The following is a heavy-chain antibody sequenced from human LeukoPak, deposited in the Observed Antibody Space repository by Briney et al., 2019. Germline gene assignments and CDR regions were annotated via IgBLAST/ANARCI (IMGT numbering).Heavy chain of an antibody. CDR3: ARAPLSGNSYSGSYYPDY. CDR1: GFTFSSYA. CDR2: ISPDGSQT. V-gene: IGHV3-74*01. Sequence: GGSLRLSCAASGFTFSSYAMNWVRQAPGKGLMWVSQISPDGSQTFYADSVKGRFTISRDNAKNTLFLQMDSLRAEDTAVYYCARAPLSGNSYSGSYYPDYWGQGTLVTVSS. J-gene: IGHJ4*02. D-gene: IGHD1-26*01.